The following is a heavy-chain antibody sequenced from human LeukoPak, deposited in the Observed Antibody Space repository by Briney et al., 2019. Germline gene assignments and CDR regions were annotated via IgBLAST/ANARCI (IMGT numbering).Heavy chain of an antibody. CDR2: INPNSGGT. CDR1: GYTFTGYY. V-gene: IGHV1-2*02. Sequence: ASVKVSCKASGYTFTGYYMHWVRQAPGQGLEWMGWINPNSGGTNYAQKFQGRVTMTRDTSISTAYMELSRLRSDDTAVYYCARDKRLWFGELLSTPDWFDPWGQGTLVTVSS. CDR3: ARDKRLWFGELLSTPDWFDP. D-gene: IGHD3-10*01. J-gene: IGHJ5*02.